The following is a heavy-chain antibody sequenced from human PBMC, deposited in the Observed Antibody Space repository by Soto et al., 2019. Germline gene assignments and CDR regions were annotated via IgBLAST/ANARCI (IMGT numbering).Heavy chain of an antibody. CDR3: ARDPSTSGRSGHDY. CDR2: INTDNGNT. Sequence: QVQLVQSGAEVKKPGASVKVSCKASGYTFTNYNIGWVRQAPGQGLEWLGWINTDNGNTNYAQTVQGRVTMTTDTSTATAYMELRSLRSDDTAVYYCARDPSTSGRSGHDYWGQGTLFTVSS. CDR1: GYTFTNYN. V-gene: IGHV1-18*01. D-gene: IGHD6-25*01. J-gene: IGHJ4*02.